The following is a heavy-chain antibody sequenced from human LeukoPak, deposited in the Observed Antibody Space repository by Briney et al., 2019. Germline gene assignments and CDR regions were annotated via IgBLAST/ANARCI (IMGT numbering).Heavy chain of an antibody. D-gene: IGHD4-23*01. CDR1: GFTFSPYG. Sequence: GGSLRLSCAASGFTFSPYGMHWVRQAPGKGLEWVAFIRYDGSNKYYADSVKGRFTISRDNSMNTLYLQMNTLRPEDTAVYHCAKDVSMTTVVMNAFDIWGQGTMVTVSS. CDR3: AKDVSMTTVVMNAFDI. V-gene: IGHV3-30*02. J-gene: IGHJ3*02. CDR2: IRYDGSNK.